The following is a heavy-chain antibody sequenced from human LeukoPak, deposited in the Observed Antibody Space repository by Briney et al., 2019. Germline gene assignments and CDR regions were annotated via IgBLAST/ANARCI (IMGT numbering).Heavy chain of an antibody. CDR3: ARASDSGDYFSGMDV. CDR1: GFTFSAYS. Sequence: GGSLRLSCAAPGFTFSAYSMNWVRQAPGKGLEGVSSISSGSAYIYSPDSGKGRFTISRDSAKNSLYLQMNSLRAEDTAVYYCARASDSGDYFSGMDVWGQGTTVTVSS. V-gene: IGHV3-21*01. J-gene: IGHJ6*02. CDR2: ISSGSAYI. D-gene: IGHD4-17*01.